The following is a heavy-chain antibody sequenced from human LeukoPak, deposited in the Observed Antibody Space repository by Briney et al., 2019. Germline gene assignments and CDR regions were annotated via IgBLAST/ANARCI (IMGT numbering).Heavy chain of an antibody. V-gene: IGHV3-23*01. D-gene: IGHD2-15*01. CDR3: AKVVEVDY. CDR1: GFTFSSYT. J-gene: IGHJ4*02. CDR2: ITTSDGNT. Sequence: GGSLRLSCAASGFTFSSYTMSWVRQAPGKGLEWVSTITTSDGNTYYADSVKGRFTVSRDNSKNTLYLQMNSLRAEDTAVYYCAKVVEVDYWGQGTLVTVSS.